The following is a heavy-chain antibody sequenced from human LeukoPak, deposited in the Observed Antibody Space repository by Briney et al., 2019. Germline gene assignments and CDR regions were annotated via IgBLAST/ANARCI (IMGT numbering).Heavy chain of an antibody. J-gene: IGHJ4*02. Sequence: PSETLSLTCTVSGGSISFISSSTYYWGWIHQAPGKGLEWIGSLYYGENSHYNPSLKSRATLSVDTSNNQFSLKLTSVTAADAAVYFCARQLPTAAADTRGYFDYWGQGTVVTVSS. CDR2: LYYGENS. CDR1: GGSISFISSSTYY. D-gene: IGHD6-25*01. CDR3: ARQLPTAAADTRGYFDY. V-gene: IGHV4-39*01.